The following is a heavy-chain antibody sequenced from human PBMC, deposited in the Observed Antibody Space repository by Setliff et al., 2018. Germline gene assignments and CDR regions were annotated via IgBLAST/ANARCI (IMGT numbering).Heavy chain of an antibody. V-gene: IGHV3-30*03. CDR3: AGVHWTTNWFLHY. J-gene: IGHJ4*01. CDR2: IFHDGRDI. D-gene: IGHD7-27*01. CDR1: GFAFDSYA. Sequence: GSLRLSCAASGFAFDSYAMHWVRQAPGKGLEWVAIIFHDGRDIYYGDSVQGRFAISRDNSKNTLYLQMNSLRSDYTAVYYCAGVHWTTNWFLHYWGQGTLVTVSS.